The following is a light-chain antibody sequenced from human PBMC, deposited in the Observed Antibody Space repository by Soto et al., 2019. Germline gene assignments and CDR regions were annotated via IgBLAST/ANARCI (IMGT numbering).Light chain of an antibody. CDR3: QQSYSTPTPPT. CDR1: QSISSY. CDR2: AAS. J-gene: IGKJ2*01. V-gene: IGKV1-39*01. Sequence: DIQVTQSPSSVSASVGDRVTITCRASQSISSYLNWYQQKPGKAPKLLIYAASILQSGVPSRFSGSGSGTDFTLTISSLQPEDFATYFCQQSYSTPTPPTFGQRAKVAIK.